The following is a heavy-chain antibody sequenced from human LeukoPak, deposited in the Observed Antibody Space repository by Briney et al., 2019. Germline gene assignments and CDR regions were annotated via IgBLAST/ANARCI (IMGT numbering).Heavy chain of an antibody. Sequence: PGGSLRLSCVVSGFTSGFTFSSRWMHWVRQAPGKGLVWVSSISSGADSTYYADPVKGRFTISRDNSRNMLYLQMNNLRAEDTAIYYCANFGRYSWSRPDYWGQGTLVTVSS. CDR3: ANFGRYSWSRPDY. CDR1: GFTFSSRW. CDR2: ISSGADST. D-gene: IGHD2-21*01. V-gene: IGHV3-23*01. J-gene: IGHJ4*02.